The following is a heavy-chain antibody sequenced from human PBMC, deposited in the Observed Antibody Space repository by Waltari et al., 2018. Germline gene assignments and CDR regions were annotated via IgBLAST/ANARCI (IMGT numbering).Heavy chain of an antibody. CDR2: ISCDGSNK. CDR3: ASRGDAFDI. CDR1: GFTFRSYA. J-gene: IGHJ3*02. Sequence: QVQLVESGGGVVQPGRSLRLSCAASGFTFRSYAMHWVRQAPGKGLGWWAVISCDGSNKSYADSVKGRFTISRDNSKNTLYLQMDSLRAEDTAVYYCASRGDAFDIWGQGTMVTVSS. V-gene: IGHV3-30-3*01. D-gene: IGHD3-10*01.